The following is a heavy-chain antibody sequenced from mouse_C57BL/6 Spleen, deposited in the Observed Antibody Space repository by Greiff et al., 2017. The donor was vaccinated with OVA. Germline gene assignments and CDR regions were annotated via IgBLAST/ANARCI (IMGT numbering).Heavy chain of an antibody. Sequence: QVQLKESGAELVRPGTSVKVSCKASGYAFTNYLIEWVKQRPGQGLEWIGVINPGSGGTNYNEKFKGKATMTADKSSSTAYMQLSSLAAEDSAVYFCARSGYDGYYCLDCWGRGTTLTVS. J-gene: IGHJ2*01. CDR1: GYAFTNYL. CDR3: ARSGYDGYYCLDC. D-gene: IGHD2-3*01. V-gene: IGHV1-54*01. CDR2: INPGSGGT.